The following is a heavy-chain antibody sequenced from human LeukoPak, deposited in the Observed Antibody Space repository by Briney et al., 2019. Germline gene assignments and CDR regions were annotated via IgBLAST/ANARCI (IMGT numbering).Heavy chain of an antibody. CDR3: ARDTQRDWFDP. CDR1: DYSISSGYY. Sequence: SETLSLTCTVSDYSISSGYYWGWIRQPPGKGLEWIGSIYHSGSTYYNPSLKSRVTISVDTSKNQFSLKLSSVTAADTAVYYCARDTQRDWFDPWGQGTLVTVSS. J-gene: IGHJ5*02. V-gene: IGHV4-38-2*02. CDR2: IYHSGST.